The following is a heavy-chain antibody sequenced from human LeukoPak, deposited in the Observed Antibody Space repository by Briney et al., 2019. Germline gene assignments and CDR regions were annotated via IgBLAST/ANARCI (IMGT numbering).Heavy chain of an antibody. CDR2: ISGSGGST. V-gene: IGHV3-23*01. J-gene: IGHJ4*02. D-gene: IGHD6-6*01. CDR3: AKGNRQPRIAARSGWYYFDY. Sequence: GGSLRLSCAASGFTFSSYAMSWVRQAPGKGLEWVSAISGSGGSTYYADSVKGRFTISRDNSKNTLYLQMNSLRAEDTAVYYCAKGNRQPRIAARSGWYYFDYWGQGTLVTVSS. CDR1: GFTFSSYA.